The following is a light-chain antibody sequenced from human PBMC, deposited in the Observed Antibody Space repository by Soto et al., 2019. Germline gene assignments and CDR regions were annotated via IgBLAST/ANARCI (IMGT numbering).Light chain of an antibody. CDR3: CSYGGSRPYV. Sequence: QSVLTQPASVSGSPGQSITISCTGTDNDTGTYNLVSWYQQCPGTAPKVIIFDVSSRPSGVSSRFSGSKSGNTASLTISALQAEDEADYYCCSYGGSRPYVFGTGTKVTVL. CDR2: DVS. V-gene: IGLV2-23*02. J-gene: IGLJ1*01. CDR1: DNDTGTYNL.